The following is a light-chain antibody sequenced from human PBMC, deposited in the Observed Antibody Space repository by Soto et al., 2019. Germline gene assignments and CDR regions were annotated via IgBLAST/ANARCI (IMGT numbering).Light chain of an antibody. CDR2: AAS. CDR3: QNYNSAPFT. CDR1: QGISTY. J-gene: IGKJ4*01. V-gene: IGKV1-27*01. Sequence: DIQMTHYPSSLSASVGDRVIITCRASQGISTYLAWYQQKPGKVPKLLIYAASTLQSGVPSRFSGSGSGTDFTLTISSLQPEDVASYYCQNYNSAPFTFGGGTNVEIK.